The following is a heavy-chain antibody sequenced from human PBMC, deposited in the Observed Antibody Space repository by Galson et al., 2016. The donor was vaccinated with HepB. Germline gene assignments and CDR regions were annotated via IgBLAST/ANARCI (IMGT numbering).Heavy chain of an antibody. CDR1: GFTFSGSA. Sequence: SVKVSCKASGFTFSGSAVQWVRQVPGQRLEWIGWIVVGNNNTYYAQNFQERVTITRDMSATTAHMELRSLRSEDSAVYYYATAKPGSDIRSVFDYWGQGTLVTVSS. V-gene: IGHV1-58*01. CDR2: IVVGNNNT. CDR3: ATAKPGSDIRSVFDY. D-gene: IGHD2-2*02. J-gene: IGHJ4*02.